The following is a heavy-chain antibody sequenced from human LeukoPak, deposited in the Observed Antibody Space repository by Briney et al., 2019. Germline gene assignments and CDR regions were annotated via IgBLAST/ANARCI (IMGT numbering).Heavy chain of an antibody. Sequence: SQTLSLTCTVSGGSISSGGYYWSWIRQHPGKGLEWIGYIYYSGPTNYNPSLKSRLTISIDPSKNEFSLRLSSVTAADTAVYYCARVGRPYAFDIWGQGTMVTVSS. V-gene: IGHV4-31*03. CDR1: GGSISSGGYY. CDR3: ARVGRPYAFDI. CDR2: IYYSGPT. D-gene: IGHD2-15*01. J-gene: IGHJ3*02.